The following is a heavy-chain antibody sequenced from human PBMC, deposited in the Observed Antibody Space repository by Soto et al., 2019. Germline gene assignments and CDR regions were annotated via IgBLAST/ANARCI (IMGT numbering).Heavy chain of an antibody. CDR2: FDPEDGEK. Sequence: ASVKDSCKVSGYTLTELSMHWVRQAPGKGLEWMGGFDPEDGEKIYAQKFQGRVTMTEDTSTNTAYMELCSLRSEATAVYYCATHPVGASQMTFAWGQGALVTVSS. D-gene: IGHD1-26*01. CDR1: GYTLTELS. CDR3: ATHPVGASQMTFA. J-gene: IGHJ5*02. V-gene: IGHV1-24*01.